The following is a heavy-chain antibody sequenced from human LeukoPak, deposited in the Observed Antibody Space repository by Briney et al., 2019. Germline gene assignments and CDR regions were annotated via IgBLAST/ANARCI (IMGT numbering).Heavy chain of an antibody. CDR2: INHSGST. Sequence: TSETLSLTCAVYGGSFSGYYWSWIRQPPGKGLEWIGEINHSGSTNYNPSLKSRVTISVDTSKIQFSLKLSSVTAADTAVYYCARRHRSGWYYFDYWGQGTLVTVSS. V-gene: IGHV4-34*01. CDR1: GGSFSGYY. D-gene: IGHD6-19*01. CDR3: ARRHRSGWYYFDY. J-gene: IGHJ4*02.